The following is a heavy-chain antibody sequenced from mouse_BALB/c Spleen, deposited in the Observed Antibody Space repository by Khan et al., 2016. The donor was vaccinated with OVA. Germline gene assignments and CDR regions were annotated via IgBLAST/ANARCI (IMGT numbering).Heavy chain of an antibody. CDR1: GYTFTNYW. CDR2: IYPGNSDT. D-gene: IGHD2-1*01. J-gene: IGHJ2*01. Sequence: VQLKQSGTVLARPGASVKMSCKASGYTFTNYWMHWVKQRPGQGLEWIATIYPGNSDTNYNQKFTGKANLPAVTSTSTAFMDLSRLANADSAGFCGARKGFGNYENGDYWGEGTALKGAS. V-gene: IGHV1-5*01. CDR3: ARKGFGNYENGDY.